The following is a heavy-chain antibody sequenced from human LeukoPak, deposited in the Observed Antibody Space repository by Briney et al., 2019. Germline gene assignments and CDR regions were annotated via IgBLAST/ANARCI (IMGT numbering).Heavy chain of an antibody. V-gene: IGHV1-2*02. CDR2: INPNSGDT. D-gene: IGHD5-12*01. J-gene: IGHJ4*02. CDR1: GYTFTGYY. Sequence: ASVTVSCKASGYTFTGYYMHWVRQAPGQGLEWMGWINPNSGDTNYAQKFQGRVTMTRDTSIRTAYLELSGLRSDDTAVYYCAKNPYEYYFDYWGQGTLGTVSS. CDR3: AKNPYEYYFDY.